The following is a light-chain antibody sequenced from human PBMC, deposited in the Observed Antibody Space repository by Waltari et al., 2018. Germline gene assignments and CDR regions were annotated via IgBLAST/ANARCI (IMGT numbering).Light chain of an antibody. V-gene: IGKV4-1*01. CDR3: QQYYSIPVT. CDR1: PSVLYRSNNKNY. Sequence: DIVMTQSPDSLAVSLGERATINCKSSPSVLYRSNNKNYLAWYQQKPGQPPKLLIYWASTRESGVPDRFSGSGSGTDFTLTISSLQAEDVAVYYCQQYYSIPVTFGGGTKVEIK. CDR2: WAS. J-gene: IGKJ4*01.